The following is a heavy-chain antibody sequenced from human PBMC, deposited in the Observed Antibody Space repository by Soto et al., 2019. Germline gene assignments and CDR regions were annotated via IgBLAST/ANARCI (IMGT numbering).Heavy chain of an antibody. CDR1: GFTFSSYA. D-gene: IGHD3-9*01. CDR3: AKDPNDILTGYYVY. V-gene: IGHV3-23*01. Sequence: EVQLLESGGDLVQPGGSLRLSCAASGFTFSSYAMSWVRQAPGKGLEWVSVISGSGGSTYYADSVKVRFTISRDNSKNMLYLQMNSLRVEDTAVYHCAKDPNDILTGYYVYWGQGTLVTVSS. J-gene: IGHJ4*02. CDR2: ISGSGGST.